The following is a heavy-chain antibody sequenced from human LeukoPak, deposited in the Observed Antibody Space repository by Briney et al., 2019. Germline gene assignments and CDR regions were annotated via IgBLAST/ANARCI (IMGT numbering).Heavy chain of an antibody. CDR1: GGSISSSSYY. CDR3: ATSRHTIPRLDP. CDR2: IYYSGST. V-gene: IGHV4-39*01. Sequence: SETLSLTCTVSGGSISSSSYYWGWIRQPPGKGLEWIGSIYYSGSTYYNPSLKSRVTISVDTSKNQFSLKLSSVTAADTAVYYCATSRHTIPRLDPWGQGTLVTVSS. J-gene: IGHJ5*02. D-gene: IGHD3-9*01.